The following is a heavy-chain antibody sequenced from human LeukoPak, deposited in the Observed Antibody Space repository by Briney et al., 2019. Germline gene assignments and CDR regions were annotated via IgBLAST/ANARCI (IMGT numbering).Heavy chain of an antibody. Sequence: GGSLRLSCAASGFTFSSYGMHWVRQAPGKGLEWVAVIWYDGSNKYYADSVKGRFTISRDNSKNTLYLQMNSLRAEDTAVYYCARDHSAWALYYFDYWGQGALVTVSS. V-gene: IGHV3-33*01. D-gene: IGHD3-16*01. CDR2: IWYDGSNK. CDR3: ARDHSAWALYYFDY. J-gene: IGHJ4*02. CDR1: GFTFSSYG.